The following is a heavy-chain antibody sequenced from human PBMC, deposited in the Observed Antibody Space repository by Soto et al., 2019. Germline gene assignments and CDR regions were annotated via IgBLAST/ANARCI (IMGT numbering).Heavy chain of an antibody. CDR2: IIPIFGTA. J-gene: IGHJ6*02. V-gene: IGHV1-69*01. CDR3: ARGRVAARPTYYGMDV. D-gene: IGHD6-6*01. Sequence: QVQLVQSGAEVKKPGSSVKVSCKSSGGTFSSYAISWVRQAPGQGLEWMGGIIPIFGTANYARKFQGRVTITADESTSTAYRELSSLRSEYTAVYYCARGRVAARPTYYGMDVWGQGTTVTVSS. CDR1: GGTFSSYA.